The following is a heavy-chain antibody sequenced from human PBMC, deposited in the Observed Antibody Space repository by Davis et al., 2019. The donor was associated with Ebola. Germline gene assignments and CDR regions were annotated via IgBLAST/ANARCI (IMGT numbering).Heavy chain of an antibody. CDR1: GFTFSSYW. J-gene: IGHJ5*02. CDR2: ISYDGSNK. V-gene: IGHV3-30-3*01. CDR3: ARERGYSSGWYVP. D-gene: IGHD6-19*01. Sequence: GGSLRLSCAASGFTFSSYWMHWVRQAPGKGLEWVAVISYDGSNKYYADSVKGRFTISRDNSKNTLYLQMNSLRAEDTAVYYCARERGYSSGWYVPWGQGTLVTVSS.